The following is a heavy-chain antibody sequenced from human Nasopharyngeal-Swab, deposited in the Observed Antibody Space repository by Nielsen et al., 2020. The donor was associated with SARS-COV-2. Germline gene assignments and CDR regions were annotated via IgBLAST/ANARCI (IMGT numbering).Heavy chain of an antibody. J-gene: IGHJ4*02. D-gene: IGHD6-19*01. CDR1: GYTLTELS. CDR2: FDPEDGET. Sequence: ASVKVSCKVSGYTLTELSMHWVRQAPGKGLEWMGGFDPEDGETIYAQKFQGRVTMTEDTSTDTAYMELSSLRSEDTAVYYCATFPAVYSSGWYPFDYWGLGTLVTVSS. V-gene: IGHV1-24*01. CDR3: ATFPAVYSSGWYPFDY.